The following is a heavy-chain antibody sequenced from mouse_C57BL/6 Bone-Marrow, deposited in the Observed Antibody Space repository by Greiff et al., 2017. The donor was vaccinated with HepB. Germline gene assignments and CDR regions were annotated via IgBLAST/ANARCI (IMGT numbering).Heavy chain of an antibody. CDR2: IYPRSGNT. CDR3: ARRDYEGYYFDY. J-gene: IGHJ2*01. Sequence: QVQLKQSGAELARPGASVKLSCKASGYTFTSYGISWVKQRTGQGLEWIGEIYPRSGNTYYNEKFKGKATLTADKSSSTACMELRSLTSEDSAVYFCARRDYEGYYFDYWGQGTTLTVSS. D-gene: IGHD1-1*01. CDR1: GYTFTSYG. V-gene: IGHV1-81*01.